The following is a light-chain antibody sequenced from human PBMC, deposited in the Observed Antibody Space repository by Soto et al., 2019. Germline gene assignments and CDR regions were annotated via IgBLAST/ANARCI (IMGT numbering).Light chain of an antibody. V-gene: IGKV1-12*02. Sequence: DIQMTQSPASVSASVGDRVTITCRASQDISGWLGWYQQKPGEAPKLLIYAASSLQSGAPSRFSGSGYGQAFTLTIPSLQPEDSADYYCQQAHSFPFTFGPGTRV. CDR1: QDISGW. CDR3: QQAHSFPFT. CDR2: AAS. J-gene: IGKJ3*01.